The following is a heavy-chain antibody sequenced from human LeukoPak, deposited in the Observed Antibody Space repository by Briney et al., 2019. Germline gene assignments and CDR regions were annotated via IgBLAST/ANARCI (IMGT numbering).Heavy chain of an antibody. Sequence: PGGSLRLSCAASGFTFSSYWMSWVRQAPGKGLEWVAVVWYDGTNKYYADSVKGRFTISRDNSKNTLYLQMNSLRAEDTAVYYCTRESLRSFGYWGQGTLVTVSS. J-gene: IGHJ4*02. V-gene: IGHV3-33*08. CDR1: GFTFSSYW. CDR2: VWYDGTNK. CDR3: TRESLRSFGY.